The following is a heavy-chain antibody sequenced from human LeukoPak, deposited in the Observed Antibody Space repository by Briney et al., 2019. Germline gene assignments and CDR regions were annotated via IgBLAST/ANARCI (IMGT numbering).Heavy chain of an antibody. V-gene: IGHV4-39*01. Sequence: SETLSLTCTVSGDSIGSGPYYWSWIRQSPGKGLEWIGTIYYTRTTYYNSSLKSRVTISIDTSKNQFSLKLSSVTAADTAVYYCARAPTGGQLVSNWFDPWGQGTLVTVSS. CDR2: IYYTRTT. CDR3: ARAPTGGQLVSNWFDP. CDR1: GDSIGSGPYY. J-gene: IGHJ5*02. D-gene: IGHD6-6*01.